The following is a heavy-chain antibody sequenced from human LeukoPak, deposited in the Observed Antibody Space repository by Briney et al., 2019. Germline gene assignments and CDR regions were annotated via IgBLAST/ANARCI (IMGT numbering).Heavy chain of an antibody. V-gene: IGHV3-48*03. CDR2: ISSSGSTI. Sequence: GGSLRLSCAASGFTFSSYEMNWVRQAPGKGLEWVSYISSSGSTIYYADSVKGRFTISRDNAKNSLYLQMNSLRAEDTAVYYSARDPRGHYYDILAADYWGQGTLVTVSS. J-gene: IGHJ4*02. CDR3: ARDPRGHYYDILAADY. CDR1: GFTFSSYE. D-gene: IGHD3-9*01.